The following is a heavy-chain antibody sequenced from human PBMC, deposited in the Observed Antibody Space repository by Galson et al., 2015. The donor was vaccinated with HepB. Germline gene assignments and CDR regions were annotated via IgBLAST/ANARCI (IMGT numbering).Heavy chain of an antibody. Sequence: SVKVSCKASGRTFGIYALNWVRQAPGQGLEWMGGIIPIFGTTNYAQKFQGRVTITADEPSSIVYMELSSLRSEDTAVYYCARDKYSRSSGDAKIDDYYYYAMDVWGQGTTVTVSS. CDR3: ARDKYSRSSGDAKIDDYYYYAMDV. CDR2: IIPIFGTT. J-gene: IGHJ6*02. V-gene: IGHV1-69*13. CDR1: GRTFGIYA. D-gene: IGHD6-6*01.